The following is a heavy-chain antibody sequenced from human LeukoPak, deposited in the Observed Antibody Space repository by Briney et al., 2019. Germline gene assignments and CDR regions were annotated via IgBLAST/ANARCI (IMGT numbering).Heavy chain of an antibody. CDR1: GYTFTGYY. CDR3: AGDSSSGWYSHDY. V-gene: IGHV1-2*04. CDR2: INPNSGGT. Sequence: ASVKVSCKASGYTFTGYYMHWVRQAPGQGLEWMGWINPNSGGTNYAQKFQGWVTMTRDTSISTAYMELSRLRSDDTAVYYCAGDSSSGWYSHDYWGQGTLVTVSS. D-gene: IGHD6-19*01. J-gene: IGHJ4*02.